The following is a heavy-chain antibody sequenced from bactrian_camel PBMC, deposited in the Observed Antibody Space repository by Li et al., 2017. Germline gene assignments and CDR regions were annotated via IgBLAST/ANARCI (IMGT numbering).Heavy chain of an antibody. CDR3: AADRDVNIPPSLALDSRRYNY. CDR1: GYTYSSDC. J-gene: IGHJ4*01. Sequence: QVQLVESGGGSVQAGGSLRLSCAGSGYTYSSDCMAWFRQAPGKEREGVALLHTSEGRATYVDAVRGRFTISQDYIKRTLNLQMSSLKPEDTAVYYCAADRDVNIPPSLALDSRRYNYWGQGTQVTVS. V-gene: IGHV3S1*01. CDR2: LHTSEGRA.